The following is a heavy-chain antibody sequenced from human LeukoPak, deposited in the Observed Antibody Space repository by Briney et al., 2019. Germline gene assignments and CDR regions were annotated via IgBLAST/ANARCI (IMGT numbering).Heavy chain of an antibody. D-gene: IGHD5-18*01. CDR1: GFTFSSYS. J-gene: IGHJ4*02. CDR2: ISSSSSYI. Sequence: PGGSLRLSCAASGFTFSSYSMNWVRQAPGKGLEWVSSISSSSSYIYYADSVKGRFTISRDNAKNSLYLQMNSLRAEDTAVYYCAGEKLWSKSPDYWGQGTLVTVSS. V-gene: IGHV3-21*01. CDR3: AGEKLWSKSPDY.